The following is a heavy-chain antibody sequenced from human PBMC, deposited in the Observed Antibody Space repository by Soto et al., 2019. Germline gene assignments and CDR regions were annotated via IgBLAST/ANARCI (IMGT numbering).Heavy chain of an antibody. Sequence: SETLSLTRTVSGGSISSSSYYRGWIRQPPRKGLEWIGSIYYSGSTYYNPSLKSRVTISVDTSKNPSSLKLSSVTAAGTAVYYCARLRDNWNYYYYYMVVWGKGTTVTVSS. CDR2: IYYSGST. D-gene: IGHD1-20*01. CDR1: GGSISSSSYY. CDR3: ARLRDNWNYYYYYMVV. J-gene: IGHJ6*03. V-gene: IGHV4-39*01.